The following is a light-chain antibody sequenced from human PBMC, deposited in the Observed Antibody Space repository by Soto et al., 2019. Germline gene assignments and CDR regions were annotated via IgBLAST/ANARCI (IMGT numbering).Light chain of an antibody. Sequence: DIPMTQPPSTLAASVGDRVIITCRASQSISSWLAWYQQKPGKAPKILIYKASSLQSGVPSRFSGSGSGTEFTLTIYSLQAEDFDAYYCQQQNIYQGTVRQRT. CDR2: KAS. CDR3: QQQNIYQGT. J-gene: IGKJ1*01. V-gene: IGKV1-5*03. CDR1: QSISSW.